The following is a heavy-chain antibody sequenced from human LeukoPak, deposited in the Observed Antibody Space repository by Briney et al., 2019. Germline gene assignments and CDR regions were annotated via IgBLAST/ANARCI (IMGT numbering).Heavy chain of an antibody. D-gene: IGHD2-2*01. J-gene: IGHJ4*02. CDR1: GGSISSYY. CDR3: AAQVLVPDASRGGFDY. V-gene: IGHV4-4*07. CDR2: IYTSGST. Sequence: SETLSLTCTVSGGSISSYYWSWIRQPAGKGLEWIGCIYTSGSTNYNPSLKSRVTMSVDTSKNQFSLKLSSVTAADTAVYYCAAQVLVPDASRGGFDYWGQGTLVTVSS.